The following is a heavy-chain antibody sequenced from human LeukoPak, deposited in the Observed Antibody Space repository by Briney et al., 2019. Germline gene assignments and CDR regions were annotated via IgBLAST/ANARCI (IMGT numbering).Heavy chain of an antibody. J-gene: IGHJ6*03. CDR2: INPSGGST. D-gene: IGHD6-19*01. CDR1: GYTFTSYY. Sequence: GASVKVSCKASGYTFTSYYMHWVRQAPGQGLEWMGIINPSGGSTSYAQKLQGRVTMTTDTSTSTAYMELRSLRSDDTAVYYCARVSSGWYVGYYYYMDVWGKGTTVTISS. V-gene: IGHV1-46*01. CDR3: ARVSSGWYVGYYYYMDV.